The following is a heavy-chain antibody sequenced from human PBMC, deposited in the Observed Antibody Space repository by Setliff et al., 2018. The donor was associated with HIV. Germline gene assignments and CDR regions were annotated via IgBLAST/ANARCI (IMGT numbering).Heavy chain of an antibody. CDR1: GFTFSTYD. CDR2: IGAAGGT. V-gene: IGHV3-13*01. CDR3: AKENGYYYGSGSYYKGYFDY. Sequence: GGSLRLSCAASGFTFSTYDMHWVRQPTGKGLEWVSVIGAAGGTSYRNSVKGQFIVSRENAKNSLYLQMNSLRAEDTAVYYCAKENGYYYGSGSYYKGYFDYWGQGTLVTVSS. J-gene: IGHJ4*02. D-gene: IGHD3-10*01.